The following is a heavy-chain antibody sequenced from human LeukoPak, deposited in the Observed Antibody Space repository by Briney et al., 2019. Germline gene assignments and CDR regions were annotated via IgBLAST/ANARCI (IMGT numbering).Heavy chain of an antibody. CDR1: GFTFSSYG. J-gene: IGHJ4*02. D-gene: IGHD6-13*01. Sequence: GRSLRLSCAASGFTFSSYGMHWVRQAPGKGLEWVAVISYDGSNKYYADSVKGRFTISRDNSKNTLYLQMNSLRAEATAVYYCAKGGYSSSWYGVSGYWGQGTLVTVSS. V-gene: IGHV3-30*18. CDR2: ISYDGSNK. CDR3: AKGGYSSSWYGVSGY.